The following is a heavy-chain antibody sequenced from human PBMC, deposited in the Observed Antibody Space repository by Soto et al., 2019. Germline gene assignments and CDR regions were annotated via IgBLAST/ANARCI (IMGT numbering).Heavy chain of an antibody. D-gene: IGHD3-10*01. CDR2: IIPIFGTA. CDR1: GGTFSSYA. J-gene: IGHJ4*02. V-gene: IGHV1-69*12. Sequence: QVQLVQSGAEVKKPGSSVKVSCKASGGTFSSYAISWVRQAPGQGLEWMGGIIPIFGTANYAQKFQGRVTITADECTSTAYMELSSLRSEDTAVYYCAREGDYYGSGTIDYWGQGTLVTVSS. CDR3: AREGDYYGSGTIDY.